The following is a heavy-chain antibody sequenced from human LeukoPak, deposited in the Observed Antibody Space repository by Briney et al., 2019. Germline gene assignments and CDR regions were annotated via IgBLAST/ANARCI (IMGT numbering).Heavy chain of an antibody. D-gene: IGHD5-24*01. Sequence: GSLRLSCVASGLTVNSNYMSWVRQAPGKGLEWVSAIYSGGATYYADSVKGRFTVSRDDSKNTLYLQMYRLRVEDTAMYYCVSQKWLYAFDIWGQGTMVTVSS. J-gene: IGHJ3*02. CDR3: VSQKWLYAFDI. V-gene: IGHV3-53*01. CDR2: IYSGGAT. CDR1: GLTVNSNY.